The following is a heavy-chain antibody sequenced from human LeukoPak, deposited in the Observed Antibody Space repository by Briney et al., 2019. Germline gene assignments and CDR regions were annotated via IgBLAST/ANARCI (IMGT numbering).Heavy chain of an antibody. D-gene: IGHD3-22*01. CDR1: GDSISSDYY. V-gene: IGHV4-38-2*02. Sequence: SETLSLTCTVSGDSISSDYYWAWIRQPPGKGLEWIGSAYHRGGPHYNPSLRSRVTILVDTSENQLSLELSSVTAADTAVYYCARALYYFETSGYTFDYWGQGSLVTVSS. CDR3: ARALYYFETSGYTFDY. CDR2: AYHRGGP. J-gene: IGHJ4*02.